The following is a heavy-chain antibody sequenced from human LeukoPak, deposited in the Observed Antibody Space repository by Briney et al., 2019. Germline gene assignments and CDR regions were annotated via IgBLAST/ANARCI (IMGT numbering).Heavy chain of an antibody. CDR2: ISYSGST. D-gene: IGHD3-22*01. Sequence: SETLSLTCTVSGGSISSNYWSWIRQPPGKGLEWIGYISYSGSTNYNPSLKRRVTISVGTSKNQFSLKLRSVTAADTAVYYCARMMIARFDYWGQGTLVTVSS. J-gene: IGHJ4*02. V-gene: IGHV4-59*01. CDR3: ARMMIARFDY. CDR1: GGSISSNY.